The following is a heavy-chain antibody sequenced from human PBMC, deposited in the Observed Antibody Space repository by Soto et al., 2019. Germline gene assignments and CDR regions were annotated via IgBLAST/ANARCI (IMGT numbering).Heavy chain of an antibody. J-gene: IGHJ4*02. CDR1: GVSITSYF. CDR3: ARDRRDGYMRYFDF. V-gene: IGHV4-59*01. Sequence: PSETLSLTCTVSGVSITSYFWSWIRQTPGKGLDWIGSISFSGATYSNPSLKGRAALSVDTSENHLSLTLNSVTSADTAVYFCARDRRDGYMRYFDFWGQGNQVTGS. CDR2: ISFSGAT. D-gene: IGHD5-12*01.